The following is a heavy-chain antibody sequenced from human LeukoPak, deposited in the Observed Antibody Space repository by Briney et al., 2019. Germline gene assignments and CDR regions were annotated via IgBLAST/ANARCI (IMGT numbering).Heavy chain of an antibody. D-gene: IGHD3-22*01. V-gene: IGHV4-39*07. Sequence: SETLSLTCTVSGGSISSSNYYWAWIHQPPGKGLEWIGSIYYSGSTYYGPTLKSRVTISVDTSKNQFSLKVSAVTAADTAVYYCARDSKYDSTGHAPWGQGTLVTVSS. CDR2: IYYSGST. CDR1: GGSISSSNYY. J-gene: IGHJ5*02. CDR3: ARDSKYDSTGHAP.